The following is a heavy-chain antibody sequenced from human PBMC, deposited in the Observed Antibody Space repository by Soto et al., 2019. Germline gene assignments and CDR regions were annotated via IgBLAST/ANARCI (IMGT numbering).Heavy chain of an antibody. D-gene: IGHD2-2*01. CDR2: IKQDGSEK. Sequence: PGGSLRLSCAASGFTFSSYWMSWVRQAPGKGLEWVANIKQDGSEKYYVDSVKGRFTISRDNAKNSLYLQMNSLRAEDTAVYYCARDDAPATAANYYYYGMDVWGQGXTVTVYS. V-gene: IGHV3-7*01. J-gene: IGHJ6*02. CDR3: ARDDAPATAANYYYYGMDV. CDR1: GFTFSSYW.